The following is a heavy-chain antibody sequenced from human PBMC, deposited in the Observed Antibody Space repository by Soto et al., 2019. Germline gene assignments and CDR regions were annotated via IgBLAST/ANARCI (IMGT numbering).Heavy chain of an antibody. CDR1: GFTFSNYA. Sequence: EVQLLESGGGLVQPGGSLRLSCAGSGFTFSNYAMSWVRQAPGKGLEWVSGISGSGNSAYYADSVKGRFTISRDNSKKTLYLLMNSLRAEDTAMYYCASSYYFDSDPPLWGQGTLVTVSS. J-gene: IGHJ4*02. D-gene: IGHD3-22*01. CDR3: ASSYYFDSDPPL. V-gene: IGHV3-23*01. CDR2: ISGSGNSA.